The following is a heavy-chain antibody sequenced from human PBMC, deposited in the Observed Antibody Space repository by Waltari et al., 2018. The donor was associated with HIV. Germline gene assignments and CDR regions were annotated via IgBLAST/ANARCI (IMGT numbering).Heavy chain of an antibody. CDR1: GYSFTSYW. Sequence: EVQLVQSGAEVKKPGESLMISCKGSGYSFTSYWIGWVRQMPGKGLEWMGIIYPGDSDTRYSPSFQGQVTISADKSISTAYLQWSSLKASDTAMYYCARGIGYCSSTSCYNWFDPWGQGTLVTVSS. V-gene: IGHV5-51*01. CDR3: ARGIGYCSSTSCYNWFDP. J-gene: IGHJ5*02. D-gene: IGHD2-2*01. CDR2: IYPGDSDT.